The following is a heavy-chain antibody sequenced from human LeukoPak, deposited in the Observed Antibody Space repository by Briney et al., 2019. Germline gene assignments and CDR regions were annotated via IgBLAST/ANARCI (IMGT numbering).Heavy chain of an antibody. D-gene: IGHD5-18*01. CDR2: IYKDGRT. CDR1: GFTVNSNY. Sequence: QPGGSLRLSCAASGFTVNSNYMSWVRQAPGKGPERVSIIYKDGRTYYADSVKGRFTISRDNSRNMLYLQMNSLRAEDTAVYYCARDVNSYAHCGHWGQGTLVTVSS. V-gene: IGHV3-53*01. J-gene: IGHJ4*02. CDR3: ARDVNSYAHCGH.